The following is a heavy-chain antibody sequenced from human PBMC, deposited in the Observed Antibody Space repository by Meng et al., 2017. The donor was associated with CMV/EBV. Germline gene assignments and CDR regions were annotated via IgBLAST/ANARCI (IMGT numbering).Heavy chain of an antibody. Sequence: SETLSLTCSVSGVSITSFYWTWVRQAPGKGLEWIGYVSYSGNTNYNPSFRSRVTISRETSRNQFSLHLTSVTAADTAVYFCARDAHNSFDSWGLGTLVTVSS. V-gene: IGHV4-59*01. CDR2: VSYSGNT. CDR1: GVSITSFY. J-gene: IGHJ4*02. CDR3: ARDAHNSFDS. D-gene: IGHD5-24*01.